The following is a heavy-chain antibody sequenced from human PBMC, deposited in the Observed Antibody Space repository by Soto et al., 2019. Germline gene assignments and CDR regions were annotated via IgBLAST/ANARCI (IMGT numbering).Heavy chain of an antibody. D-gene: IGHD3-22*01. CDR2: INSDGSST. CDR3: ARAVDYYDSSGYYPYGMDV. V-gene: IGHV3-74*01. CDR1: GFTFSSYW. Sequence: LRLSCAASGFTFSSYWMHWVRQAPGKGLVWVSRINSDGSSTSYADSVKGRFTISRDNAKNTLYLQMNSLRAEDTAVYYCARAVDYYDSSGYYPYGMDVWGQGTTVTVSS. J-gene: IGHJ6*02.